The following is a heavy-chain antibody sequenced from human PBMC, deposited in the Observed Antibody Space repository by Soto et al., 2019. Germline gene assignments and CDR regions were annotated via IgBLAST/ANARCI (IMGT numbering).Heavy chain of an antibody. D-gene: IGHD3-22*01. CDR3: ARLNRRDSSGYYYGFNAF. CDR1: GGSISSSSYY. Sequence: PSETLSLTCTVSGGSISSSSYYWGWIRQPPGKGLEWIGSIYYSGSTYYNPSLKSRVTISVDTSKNQFSLKLSSVTAADTAVYYCARLNRRDSSGYYYGFNAF. CDR2: IYYSGST. J-gene: IGHJ3*01. V-gene: IGHV4-39*01.